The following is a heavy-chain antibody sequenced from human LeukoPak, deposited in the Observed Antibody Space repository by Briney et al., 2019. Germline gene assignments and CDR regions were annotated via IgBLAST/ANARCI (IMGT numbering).Heavy chain of an antibody. J-gene: IGHJ4*02. CDR2: INSRGSGE. CDR3: AREGSIVPHQDLDY. CDR1: GFTFSSYS. D-gene: IGHD2-8*01. Sequence: GGSLRLSCAASGFTFSSYSMNWVRQGPGKGLEWVSSINSRGSGEYYADSVKGRFTISRDNAKNSLYLQMNSLRVEDTAVYYCAREGSIVPHQDLDYWGQGSLVTVSS. V-gene: IGHV3-21*01.